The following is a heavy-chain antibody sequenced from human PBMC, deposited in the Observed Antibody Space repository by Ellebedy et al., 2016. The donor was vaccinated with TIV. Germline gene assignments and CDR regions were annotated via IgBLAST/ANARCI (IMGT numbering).Heavy chain of an antibody. CDR2: INHSGST. CDR1: GGSFSGYY. V-gene: IGHV4-34*01. Sequence: SETLSLXCAVYGGSFSGYYWTWIRQPPGKGLEWIGEINHSGSTNYNPSSKSRVTISVDTSKNQSSLKLRSVTAADTAVNYCARGQGRRKATDYWGQGTLVTVSS. CDR3: ARGQGRRKATDY. D-gene: IGHD5-12*01. J-gene: IGHJ4*02.